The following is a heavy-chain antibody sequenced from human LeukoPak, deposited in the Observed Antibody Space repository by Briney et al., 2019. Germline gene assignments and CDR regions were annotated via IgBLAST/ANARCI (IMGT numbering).Heavy chain of an antibody. D-gene: IGHD3-10*01. CDR1: GFTFDDYA. Sequence: GGSLRLSCAASGFTFDDYAMHWVRQAPGKGLEWVSGISWNSGSIGYADSVKGRFTISRDNSKNALFLQMNSLRAEDTAVYYCAKDRDEGFGELLPVVFDYWGQGTRVTVSS. CDR3: AKDRDEGFGELLPVVFDY. CDR2: ISWNSGSI. J-gene: IGHJ4*02. V-gene: IGHV3-9*01.